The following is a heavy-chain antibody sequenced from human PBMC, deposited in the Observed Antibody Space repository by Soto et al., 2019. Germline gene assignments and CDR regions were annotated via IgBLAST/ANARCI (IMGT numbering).Heavy chain of an antibody. V-gene: IGHV1-3*01. J-gene: IGHJ4*02. CDR2: INAGDGNT. CDR1: GYTFTNYA. Sequence: QVRLVQSGAEVKKPGASVKVSCKASGYTFTNYAIHWVRQAPGQRLEWMGWINAGDGNTKYSQKFQGRVTIARDTSASTVYMEVSSLRSEDTDVHYCAREADSSSGFDFWGQGALVTVSS. CDR3: AREADSSSGFDF. D-gene: IGHD6-6*01.